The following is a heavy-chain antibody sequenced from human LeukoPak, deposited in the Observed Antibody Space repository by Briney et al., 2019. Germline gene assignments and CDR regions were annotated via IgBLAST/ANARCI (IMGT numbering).Heavy chain of an antibody. CDR1: GGTFSSYA. D-gene: IGHD2-2*01. J-gene: IGHJ5*02. CDR3: ARDPTLYYCSSTSCYRDFGPRFDP. CDR2: IIPILGIA. Sequence: SVKVSCKASGGTFSSYAISWVRQAPGQGLEWMGRIIPILGIANYAQKFQGRVTITADKSTSTAYMELSSLRSEDTAVYYCARDPTLYYCSSTSCYRDFGPRFDPWGQGTLVTVSS. V-gene: IGHV1-69*04.